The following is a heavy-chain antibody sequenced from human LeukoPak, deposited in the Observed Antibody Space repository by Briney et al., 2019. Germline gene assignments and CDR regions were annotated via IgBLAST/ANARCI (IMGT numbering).Heavy chain of an antibody. D-gene: IGHD2-15*01. J-gene: IGHJ5*02. CDR2: IYYSGST. CDR3: ARDTRDCSGGSCGNWFDP. V-gene: IGHV4-59*01. Sequence: PSETLSLTCTVSGGSISSYYWSWIRQPPGKGLEWIGYIYYSGSTNYNPTLKSRVTISVDTSKNQFSLKLSSVTAADTAVYYCARDTRDCSGGSCGNWFDPWGQGTLVTVSS. CDR1: GGSISSYY.